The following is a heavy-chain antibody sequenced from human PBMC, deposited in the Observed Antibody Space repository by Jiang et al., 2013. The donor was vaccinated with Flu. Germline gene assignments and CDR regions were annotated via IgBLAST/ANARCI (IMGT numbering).Heavy chain of an antibody. V-gene: IGHV1-69*02. CDR1: GGTLSRET. J-gene: IGHJ4*02. CDR3: ARHSALSTSVVVVLDY. CDR2: IIPMLGKA. D-gene: IGHD2-15*01. Sequence: KKPGSAVKLSCKASGGTLSRETISWVRQAPEKGLEWMGRIIPMLGKAAYAQKFQGRVTMTADKSTSTVYMELSSLRSEDTAVYYCARHSALSTSVVVVLDYWGQGTLITVS.